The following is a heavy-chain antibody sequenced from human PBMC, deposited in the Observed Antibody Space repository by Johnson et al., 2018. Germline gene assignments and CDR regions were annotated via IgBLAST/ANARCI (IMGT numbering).Heavy chain of an antibody. J-gene: IGHJ6*02. CDR2: ISSSSSYI. V-gene: IGHV3-21*01. D-gene: IGHD6-6*01. CDR1: GFTFSSYA. CDR3: ARDRPVYGMDV. Sequence: VQLVESGGGLVQPGGSLRLSCAASGFTFSSYAMSWVRQAPGKGLEWVSSISSSSSYIYYADSVKGRFTISRDNAKNSLYLQMNSLRAEDTAVYYCARDRPVYGMDVWGQGTTVTVSS.